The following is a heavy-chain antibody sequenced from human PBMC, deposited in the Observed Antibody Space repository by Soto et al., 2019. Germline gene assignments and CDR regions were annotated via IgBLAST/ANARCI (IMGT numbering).Heavy chain of an antibody. V-gene: IGHV4-61*08. Sequence: SETLSLTCTVSGGSISSGGYSWSWIRQPPGKGLEWIGYYVDSVKGRFTISRDNSKNTLHLQMNSLRAEDTAVYYCAKSLRGIIIDFDYWGQGTLVTVSS. CDR1: GGSISSGGYS. D-gene: IGHD3-10*01. CDR3: AKSLRGIIIDFDY. J-gene: IGHJ4*02.